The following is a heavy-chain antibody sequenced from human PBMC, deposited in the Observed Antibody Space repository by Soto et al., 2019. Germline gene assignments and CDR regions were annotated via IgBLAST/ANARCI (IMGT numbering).Heavy chain of an antibody. CDR1: GGTFSSYA. Sequence: GASVKVSCKASGGTFSSYAISWVRQAPGQGLEWMGGIIPIFGTANYAQKFQGRVTITADESTSTAYMELSSLRSEDTAVYYCARVENYYDSSGHGHWGQGTLVTVSS. J-gene: IGHJ4*02. D-gene: IGHD3-22*01. V-gene: IGHV1-69*13. CDR3: ARVENYYDSSGHGH. CDR2: IIPIFGTA.